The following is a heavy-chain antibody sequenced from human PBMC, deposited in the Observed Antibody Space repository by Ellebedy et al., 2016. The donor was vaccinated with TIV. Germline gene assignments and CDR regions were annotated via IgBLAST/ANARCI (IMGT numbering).Heavy chain of an antibody. D-gene: IGHD1-26*01. Sequence: MPSETLSLTCTVSGGSISSSSYYRGWIRQPPGKGLEWIGSIYYSGSTYYNPSLKSRVTISVDTSKNQFSLKLSSVTAADTAVYYCARQGIPVGANDYWGQGTLVTVSS. CDR2: IYYSGST. CDR1: GGSISSSSYY. J-gene: IGHJ4*02. CDR3: ARQGIPVGANDY. V-gene: IGHV4-39*01.